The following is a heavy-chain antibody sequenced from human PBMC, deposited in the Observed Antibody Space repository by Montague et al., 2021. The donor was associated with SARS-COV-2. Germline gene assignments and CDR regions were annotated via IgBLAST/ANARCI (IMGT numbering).Heavy chain of an antibody. V-gene: IGHV3-23*01. CDR2: ISGSGGNT. J-gene: IGHJ4*02. Sequence: SLRLSCAASGFYAMSWVRQAPGKGLEWVSVISGSGGNTYYADSVKGRFTISRDNSKNTLYLQMNSLRAEDTAVYNCAKAPTMVRGVYFDYWGQGTLVTVSS. CDR1: GFYA. D-gene: IGHD3-10*01. CDR3: AKAPTMVRGVYFDY.